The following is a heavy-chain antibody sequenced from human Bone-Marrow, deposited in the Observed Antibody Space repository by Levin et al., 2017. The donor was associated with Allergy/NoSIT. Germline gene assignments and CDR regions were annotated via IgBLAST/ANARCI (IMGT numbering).Heavy chain of an antibody. Sequence: VASVKVSCKASGYTFTSYGISWVRQAPGQGLEWMGWISAYNGNTHYAQKFQGRVTMTTDTSTSTGYMELRSLRSDDTAVYYCARWYCSSTSCRAGAFDIWGQGTMVTVSS. CDR1: GYTFTSYG. J-gene: IGHJ3*02. V-gene: IGHV1-18*01. CDR3: ARWYCSSTSCRAGAFDI. D-gene: IGHD2-2*01. CDR2: ISAYNGNT.